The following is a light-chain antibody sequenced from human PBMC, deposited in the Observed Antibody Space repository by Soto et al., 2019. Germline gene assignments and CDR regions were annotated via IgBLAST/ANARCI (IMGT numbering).Light chain of an antibody. V-gene: IGKV1D-16*01. J-gene: IGKJ4*01. CDR2: AAS. Sequence: DVQMTQSPSSVSASVGDGVTITCRASQGINSWLAWYQQRPGKAPKLLIYAASTLQSGVPSRFSGSGSGTHFTLTISSLQPEDFATYYCQPYNIYPLIFGGGTQVEIK. CDR1: QGINSW. CDR3: QPYNIYPLI.